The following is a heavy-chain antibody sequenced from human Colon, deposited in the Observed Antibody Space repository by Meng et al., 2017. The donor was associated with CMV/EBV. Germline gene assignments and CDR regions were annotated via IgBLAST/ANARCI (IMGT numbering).Heavy chain of an antibody. CDR2: IRHDGGMK. CDR3: AKDPVAYRFGKPLYGMDV. D-gene: IGHD3-16*02. V-gene: IGHV3-30*02. CDR1: GFTFSSYG. J-gene: IGHJ6*02. Sequence: GESLKISCEVSGFTFSSYGMHWVRQAPGKGLEWLTFIRHDGGMKYLADSVKGRFTVSRDNSKNTVYLQMNSLRVDDTAVYYCAKDPVAYRFGKPLYGMDVWGQGTTVTVSS.